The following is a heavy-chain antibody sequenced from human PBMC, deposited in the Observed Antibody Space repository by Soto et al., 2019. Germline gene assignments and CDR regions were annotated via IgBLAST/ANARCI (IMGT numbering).Heavy chain of an antibody. V-gene: IGHV4-39*07. CDR2: IYYSGST. Sequence: PSETLSLTCTVSGGSISSSSYYWGWIRQPPGKGLEWIGSIYYSGSTYYNPSLKSRVTISVDTSKNQFSLKLSSVTAADTAVYYCARSFSRYCSGGSCYSYYYYMDVWGKGTTVTVSS. CDR3: ARSFSRYCSGGSCYSYYYYMDV. CDR1: GGSISSSSYY. D-gene: IGHD2-15*01. J-gene: IGHJ6*03.